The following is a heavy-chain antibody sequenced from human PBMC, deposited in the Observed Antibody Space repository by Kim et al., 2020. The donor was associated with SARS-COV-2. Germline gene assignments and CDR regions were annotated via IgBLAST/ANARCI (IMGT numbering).Heavy chain of an antibody. CDR3: ARAPGSYLFYYYGMDV. Sequence: QKFQGKVTITRDTSAGTAYMELSSLRSEDTAVYYCARAPGSYLFYYYGMDVWGQGTTVTVSS. V-gene: IGHV1-3*01. D-gene: IGHD3-10*01. J-gene: IGHJ6*02.